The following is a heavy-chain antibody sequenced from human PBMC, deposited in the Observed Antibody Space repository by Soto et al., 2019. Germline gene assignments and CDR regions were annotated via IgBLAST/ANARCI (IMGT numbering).Heavy chain of an antibody. J-gene: IGHJ6*03. CDR3: ARGGISHWAYFYYMDV. V-gene: IGHV4-34*01. CDR1: GGSLSDYF. D-gene: IGHD2-21*01. CDR2: INHLGSI. Sequence: PSETLSLTCVVSGGSLSDYFWSWIRQPPGMALEWIGEINHLGSINYNPSLKSRVNMSVDTSKNQFSLTLNSVTAADTATYYCARGGISHWAYFYYMDVWDRGTTVTVSS.